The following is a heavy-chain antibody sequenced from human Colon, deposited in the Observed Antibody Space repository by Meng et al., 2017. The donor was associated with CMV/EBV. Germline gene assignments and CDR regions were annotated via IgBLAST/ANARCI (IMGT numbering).Heavy chain of an antibody. CDR3: AKDVDYYYAMDV. CDR1: GFTFDDYA. J-gene: IGHJ6*02. V-gene: IGHV3-9*01. Sequence: GGSLRLSCVASGFTFDDYAMHWVRQGPGKGLEWVSGISWNSGNIDYAASVKGRFTISRDNAKNSLYLQMNSLRPEDTSLYYCAKDVDYYYAMDVWGQGTTVTVSS. CDR2: ISWNSGNI.